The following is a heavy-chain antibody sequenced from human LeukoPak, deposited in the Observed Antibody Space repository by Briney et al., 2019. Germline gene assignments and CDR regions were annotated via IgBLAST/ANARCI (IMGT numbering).Heavy chain of an antibody. CDR2: INYSGTT. Sequence: SETLSLTCSVSGGSISSSSYYWGWIRQPPVKGLEWIATINYSGTTHYNPSLKSRVTISADTSNNQFSLKLNSVTAADTAVYYCARGRWISGSYYNFDYWGQGTLVTVSS. J-gene: IGHJ4*02. CDR1: GGSISSSSYY. CDR3: ARGRWISGSYYNFDY. V-gene: IGHV4-39*07. D-gene: IGHD1-26*01.